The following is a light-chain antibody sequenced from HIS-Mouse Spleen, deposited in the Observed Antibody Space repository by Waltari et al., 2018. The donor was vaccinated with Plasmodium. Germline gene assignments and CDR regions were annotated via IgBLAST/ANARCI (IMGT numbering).Light chain of an antibody. CDR3: YSTDSSGTHRV. CDR1: AFPKKS. Sequence: SYELPPPPSASVSPGPTAIITCSGDAFPKKSAYWYQQKSGQAPVLVIYEDSQRPPGIPERFSGSSSGTMATLTISGAQVEDEADYYCYSTDSSGTHRVFGGGTKLTVL. CDR2: EDS. V-gene: IGLV3-10*01. J-gene: IGLJ3*02.